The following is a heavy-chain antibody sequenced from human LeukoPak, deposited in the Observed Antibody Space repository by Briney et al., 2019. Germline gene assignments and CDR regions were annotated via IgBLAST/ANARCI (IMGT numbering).Heavy chain of an antibody. D-gene: IGHD2-2*01. CDR1: GFTVSSTY. V-gene: IGHV3-53*01. CDR3: ARVGCSSTSCYRSWFDP. CDR2: IYSGGST. J-gene: IGHJ5*02. Sequence: QPGGSLRLSCAASGFTVSSTYMSWVRQAPGKGLEWVSVIYSGGSTYYADSVKGRFTISRDNSKNTLYLQMNSLRAEDTAVYYCARVGCSSTSCYRSWFDPWGQGTLVTVSS.